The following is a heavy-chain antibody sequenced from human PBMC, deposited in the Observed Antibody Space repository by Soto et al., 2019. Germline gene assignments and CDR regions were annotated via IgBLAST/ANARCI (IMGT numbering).Heavy chain of an antibody. CDR2: IYYSGST. CDR3: ARVPYYDFWSGYPQDYYYYGMDV. V-gene: IGHV4-31*02. D-gene: IGHD3-3*01. Sequence: LRLSCAASGFTFSSYSMNWIRQHPGKGLEWIGYIYYSGSTYYNPSLKSRVTISVDTSKNQFSLKLSSVTAADTAVYYCARVPYYDFWSGYPQDYYYYGMDVWGQGTTVTVSS. J-gene: IGHJ6*02. CDR1: GFTFSSYS.